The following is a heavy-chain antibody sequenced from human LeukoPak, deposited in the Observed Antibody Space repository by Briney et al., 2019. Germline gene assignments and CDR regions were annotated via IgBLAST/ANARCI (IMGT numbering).Heavy chain of an antibody. CDR3: ARGFDSSGYYHVDY. J-gene: IGHJ4*02. CDR2: MNPNSGNT. CDR1: GYTFTSYD. Sequence: EASVKVSCKASGYTFTSYDINWVRQATGQGLEWMGWMNPNSGNTGYAQKFQGRVTMTSNTSISTAYMELSSLRSEDTAVYYCARGFDSSGYYHVDYWGQGILVTVSS. V-gene: IGHV1-8*01. D-gene: IGHD3-22*01.